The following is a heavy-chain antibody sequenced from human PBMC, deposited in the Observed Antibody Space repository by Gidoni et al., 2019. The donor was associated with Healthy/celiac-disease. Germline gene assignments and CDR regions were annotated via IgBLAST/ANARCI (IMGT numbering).Heavy chain of an antibody. J-gene: IGHJ6*02. CDR2: ISSSSSYI. V-gene: IGHV3-21*01. Sequence: EVQLVESGGGLVKPGGSLRLSCAASGFTFSSYSMNWVRQAPGKGLEWVLSISSSSSYIYYADSVKGRFTISRDNAKNSLYLQMNSLRAEDTAVYYCARELQLVLLGNYYYGMDVWGQGTTVTVSS. D-gene: IGHD6-6*01. CDR3: ARELQLVLLGNYYYGMDV. CDR1: GFTFSSYS.